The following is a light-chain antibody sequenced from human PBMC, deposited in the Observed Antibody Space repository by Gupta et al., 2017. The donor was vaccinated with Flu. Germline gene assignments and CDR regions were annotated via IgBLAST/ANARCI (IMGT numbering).Light chain of an antibody. CDR3: SSYTSSSTPFV. V-gene: IGLV2-14*01. CDR1: SSDVGRYNY. CDR2: EVS. Sequence: QSALTQPDFVSGSPGQSITISCTGPSSDVGRYNYVSWYQQHPGKAPKLMIYEVSNRPSGVSNRFSGSKSGNTASLTISGLQAEDEADYYCSSYTSSSTPFVFGTGTKVTVL. J-gene: IGLJ1*01.